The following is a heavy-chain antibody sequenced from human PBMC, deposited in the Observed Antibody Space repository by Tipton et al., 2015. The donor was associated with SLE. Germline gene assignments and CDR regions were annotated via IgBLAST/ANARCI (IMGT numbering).Heavy chain of an antibody. V-gene: IGHV4-61*09. Sequence: TLSLTCTVSGGSVSSGSYYWNWIRQPAGKGLEWIGYIYTSGSTNYNPSLKSRVTISVDTSKNQFSLKLTSVSAADTAVYYCTRVPHGSSWGQGTLVTVSS. D-gene: IGHD1-26*01. CDR2: IYTSGST. CDR3: TRVPHGSS. J-gene: IGHJ4*02. CDR1: GGSVSSGSYY.